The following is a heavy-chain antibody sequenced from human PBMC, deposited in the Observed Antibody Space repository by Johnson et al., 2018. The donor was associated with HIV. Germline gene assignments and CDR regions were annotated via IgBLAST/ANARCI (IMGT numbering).Heavy chain of an antibody. CDR3: AKDMSGYDDAFDI. J-gene: IGHJ3*02. CDR1: GFTFDDYA. CDR2: ISWNSGII. D-gene: IGHD5-12*01. Sequence: VHLVESGGGVVQPGGSLRLSCAASGFTFDDYAMYWVRQAPGKGLEWVSGISWNSGIIGYADSVKGRFTISRDNAKNSLYLQMNRLRGEDTALYYCAKDMSGYDDAFDIWGQGTMVTVSS. V-gene: IGHV3-9*01.